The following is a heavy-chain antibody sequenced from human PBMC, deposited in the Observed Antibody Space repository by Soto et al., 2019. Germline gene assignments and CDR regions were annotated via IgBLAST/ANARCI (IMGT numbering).Heavy chain of an antibody. J-gene: IGHJ4*02. D-gene: IGHD3-10*01. CDR1: GGSFSGYY. CDR2: INHSGST. Sequence: PSETLSLTCAVYGGSFSGYYWSWIRQPPGKGLEWIGEINHSGSTNYNPSLKSRVTISVDTSKNQFSLNLRSVTAADTALYYCASMGYHYGSGSYPLDYWGQGTLVTVSS. CDR3: ASMGYHYGSGSYPLDY. V-gene: IGHV4-34*01.